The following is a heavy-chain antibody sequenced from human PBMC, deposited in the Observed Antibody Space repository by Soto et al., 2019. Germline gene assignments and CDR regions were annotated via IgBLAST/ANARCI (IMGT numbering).Heavy chain of an antibody. D-gene: IGHD6-19*01. CDR2: ISGSGGST. J-gene: IGHJ4*02. CDR3: AKDSPLAVAGSCYFDY. V-gene: IGHV3-23*01. CDR1: GFTFSSYA. Sequence: GGSLRLSCAASGFTFSSYAMSWVRQAPGKGLEWVSAISGSGGSTYYADSVKGRFTISRDNSKNTLYLQMNSLRAEDTAVYYCAKDSPLAVAGSCYFDYWGQGTLVTVSS.